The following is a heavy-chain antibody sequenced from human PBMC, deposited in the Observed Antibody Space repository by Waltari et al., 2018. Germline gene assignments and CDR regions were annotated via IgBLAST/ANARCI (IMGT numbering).Heavy chain of an antibody. D-gene: IGHD6-19*01. J-gene: IGHJ5*02. CDR3: ARRISSGWTSNWLDP. CDR1: GFTFSSSA. V-gene: IGHV3-23*04. CDR2: MSAANST. Sequence: EVHLVESGGGLVKPGGSLRLSCAASGFTFSSSAMSWVRQAPGKGLEWVSSMSAANSTYYADSVKDRFSISRDNSKNTVYLQMNSLTADDTAIYYCARRISSGWTSNWLDPWGQGTLVSVSS.